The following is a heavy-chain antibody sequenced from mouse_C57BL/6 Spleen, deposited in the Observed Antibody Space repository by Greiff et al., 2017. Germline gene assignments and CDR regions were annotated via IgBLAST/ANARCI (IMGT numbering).Heavy chain of an antibody. J-gene: IGHJ1*03. CDR1: GYTFTSYW. CDR3: TRTTTVVENFDV. V-gene: IGHV1-5*01. CDR2: IYPGNSDT. Sequence: VQLQQSGTVLARPGASVKMSCKTSGYTFTSYWMHWVKQRPGQGLEWIWAIYPGNSDTSYNQKFKGKAKLTAVTSASTAYMELSSLTNEDSAVYYCTRTTTVVENFDVWGTGTTVTVSS. D-gene: IGHD1-1*01.